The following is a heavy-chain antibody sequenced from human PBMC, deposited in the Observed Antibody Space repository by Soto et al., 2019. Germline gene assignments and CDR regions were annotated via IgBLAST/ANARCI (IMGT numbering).Heavy chain of an antibody. D-gene: IGHD3-10*01. CDR1: GGSISSSSYY. CDR3: ARLVGYYYYYGMDV. Sequence: QLQLQESGPGLVKPSETLSLTCTVSGGSISSSSYYWGWIRQPPGKGLEWIGSIYYSGSTYYNPSHKSRVTISVDTSKNQFSLKLSSVTAADTAVYYCARLVGYYYYYGMDVWGQGTTVTVSS. J-gene: IGHJ6*02. CDR2: IYYSGST. V-gene: IGHV4-39*01.